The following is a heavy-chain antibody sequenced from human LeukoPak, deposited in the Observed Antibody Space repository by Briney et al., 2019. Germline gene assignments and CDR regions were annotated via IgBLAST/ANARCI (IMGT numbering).Heavy chain of an antibody. CDR1: GGTFSSYA. J-gene: IGHJ5*02. CDR3: ARVGDYGAWELGS. Sequence: ASVKVSCKASGGTFSSYAISWVRQAPGQGLEWMGRIIPILGIANYAQKFQGRVTITADKSTSTAYMELSSLRSEDTAVYYCARVGDYGAWELGSWGQGTLVAVSS. V-gene: IGHV1-69*04. CDR2: IIPILGIA. D-gene: IGHD4-17*01.